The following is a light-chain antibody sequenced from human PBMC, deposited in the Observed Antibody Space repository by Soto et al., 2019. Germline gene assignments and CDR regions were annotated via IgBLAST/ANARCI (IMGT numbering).Light chain of an antibody. Sequence: EVVVTQSPATLSVSPGERATLSCRASRRISRNFAWYQQKPGQAPRLLIYGASTRSTGIPARFSGSGSETEFTLTISTLQSEDFAVYYCHQYNNWPPWTFGQGTKVEIK. CDR1: RRISRN. CDR2: GAS. CDR3: HQYNNWPPWT. J-gene: IGKJ1*01. V-gene: IGKV3-15*01.